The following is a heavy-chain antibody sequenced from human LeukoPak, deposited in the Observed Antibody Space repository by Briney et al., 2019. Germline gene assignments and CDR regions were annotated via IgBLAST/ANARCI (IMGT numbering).Heavy chain of an antibody. D-gene: IGHD6-19*01. CDR1: GFTFSCYG. CDR3: ARDRLAVAGQGDYFDY. Sequence: GGSLRLSCAASGFTFSCYGMHWVRQAPGKGLEWVAVISYDGSNKYYADSVKGRFTISRDNSKNTLYLQMNSLRAEDTAVYYCARDRLAVAGQGDYFDYWGQGTLVTVSS. V-gene: IGHV3-30*03. J-gene: IGHJ4*02. CDR2: ISYDGSNK.